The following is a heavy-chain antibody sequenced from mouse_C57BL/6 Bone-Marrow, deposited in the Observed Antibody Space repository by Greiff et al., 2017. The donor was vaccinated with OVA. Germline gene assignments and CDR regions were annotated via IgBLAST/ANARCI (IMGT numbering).Heavy chain of an antibody. CDR3: ARDRVFQGYFDV. J-gene: IGHJ1*03. Sequence: EVMLVESEGGLVQPGSSMKLSCTASGFTFSDYYMAWVRQVPEKGLEWVANINYDGSSTYYLDSLKSRFIISRDNAKNILYLQMSSLKSEDTATYYCARDRVFQGYFDVWGTGTTVTVSS. CDR1: GFTFSDYY. V-gene: IGHV5-16*01. D-gene: IGHD3-1*01. CDR2: INYDGSST.